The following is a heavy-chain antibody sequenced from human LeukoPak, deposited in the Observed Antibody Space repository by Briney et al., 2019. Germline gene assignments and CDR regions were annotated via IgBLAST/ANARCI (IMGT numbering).Heavy chain of an antibody. D-gene: IGHD1-26*01. Sequence: PGGSLRLSCAASGFTFSCYSMNWVRQAPGKGLEWVSSMSVSSGLIYYADSVKGRFTVSRDNAKNSLYLQMNSLRAEDTTVYYCARESGGSASGAGYWGQGTLVTVSS. CDR1: GFTFSCYS. CDR3: ARESGGSASGAGY. J-gene: IGHJ4*02. V-gene: IGHV3-21*01. CDR2: MSVSSGLI.